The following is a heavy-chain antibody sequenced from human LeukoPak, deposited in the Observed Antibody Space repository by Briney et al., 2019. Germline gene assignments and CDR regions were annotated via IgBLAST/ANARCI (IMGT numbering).Heavy chain of an antibody. CDR2: SSAYNVNT. CDR3: ARDRTAAAFDW. CDR1: GYTFTSSG. V-gene: IGHV1-18*01. Sequence: ASVKVSCTAPGYTFTSSGFSWVREAPGQGLEWRGWSSAYNVNTKYAQKNKGRVTMTTDTSTSTAYMELRSLRPDDTALYYCARDRTAAAFDWWGEGTLVTVS. D-gene: IGHD6-13*01. J-gene: IGHJ4*02.